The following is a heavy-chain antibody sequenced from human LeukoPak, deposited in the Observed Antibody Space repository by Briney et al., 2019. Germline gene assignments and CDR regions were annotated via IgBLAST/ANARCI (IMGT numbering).Heavy chain of an antibody. V-gene: IGHV4-59*01. Sequence: SETLSLTCTVSGGSISSYYWSWIRQPPGKGLEWIGYIYYSGSTNYNPSLKSRVTISVDTSQNQFSLKLGSVTAADTAVYYCARPRGGYDAFDIWGQGTMVTVSS. CDR3: ARPRGGYDAFDI. CDR1: GGSISSYY. CDR2: IYYSGST. D-gene: IGHD3-16*01. J-gene: IGHJ3*02.